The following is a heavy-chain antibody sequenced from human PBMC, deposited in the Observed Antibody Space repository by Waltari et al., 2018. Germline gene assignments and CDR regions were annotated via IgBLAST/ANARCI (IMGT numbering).Heavy chain of an antibody. CDR2: IYTSGST. J-gene: IGHJ4*02. D-gene: IGHD3-3*01. CDR3: ARDHPLYYDFWSGYFDY. Sequence: QVQLQESGPGLVKPSETLSLTCTVSGGSISSYYWRWIRQPAGKGLEWIGRIYTSGSTNYNPSFKSRVTISVDESKNQFSLELTSVTAADTAVYYCARDHPLYYDFWSGYFDYWGQGTLVIVSS. V-gene: IGHV4-4*07. CDR1: GGSISSYY.